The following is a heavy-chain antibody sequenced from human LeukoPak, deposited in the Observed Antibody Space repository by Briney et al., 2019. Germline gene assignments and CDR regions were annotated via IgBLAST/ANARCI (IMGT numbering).Heavy chain of an antibody. J-gene: IGHJ5*02. Sequence: KPSETLSLTCAVYGGSFSGYYWSWIRQPPGEGLEWIGEINHSGSTNYNPSLKSRVTISVDTSKNQFSLKLSSVTAADTAVYYCARGYCSSTSCYVTWFDPWGQGTLVTVSS. D-gene: IGHD2-2*01. CDR3: ARGYCSSTSCYVTWFDP. CDR2: INHSGST. V-gene: IGHV4-34*01. CDR1: GGSFSGYY.